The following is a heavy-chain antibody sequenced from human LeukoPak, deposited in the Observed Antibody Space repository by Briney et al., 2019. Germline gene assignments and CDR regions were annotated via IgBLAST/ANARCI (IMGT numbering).Heavy chain of an antibody. V-gene: IGHV4-30-4*08. CDR3: ARDLVYDFWSGYIDY. CDR2: IYYSGST. J-gene: IGHJ4*02. D-gene: IGHD3-3*01. Sequence: SETLSLTCTVSGGSISSGDYYWSWIRQPPGKGPEWIGYIYYSGSTYYNPSLKSRVTISVDTSKNQFSLKLSSVTAADTAVYYCARDLVYDFWSGYIDYWGQGTLVTVSS. CDR1: GGSISSGDYY.